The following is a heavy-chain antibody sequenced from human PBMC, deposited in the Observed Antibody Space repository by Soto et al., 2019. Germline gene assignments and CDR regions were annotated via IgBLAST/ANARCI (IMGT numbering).Heavy chain of an antibody. V-gene: IGHV1-18*01. CDR1: GYIFTTFG. Sequence: QVQLVQSGAAVRKPGASVKVSCKASGYIFTTFGIGWVRQAPGQGLEWMGWISAYNGNRNFAQNVRDRVTMTTDTSTNTAHMELMSLRSDDTAVYYCARDGGTGLDYWGQGTLVTVSS. CDR3: ARDGGTGLDY. J-gene: IGHJ4*02. CDR2: ISAYNGNR. D-gene: IGHD1-1*01.